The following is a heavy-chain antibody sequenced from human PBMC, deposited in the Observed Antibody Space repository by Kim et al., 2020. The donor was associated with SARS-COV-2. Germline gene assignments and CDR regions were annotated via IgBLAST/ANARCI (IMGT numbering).Heavy chain of an antibody. Sequence: AQKFPGRVTMTRDTSISTAYMDLSRLRSDDTAVYYCARARIAVAGTGLDYWGQGTLVTVSS. CDR3: ARARIAVAGTGLDY. D-gene: IGHD6-19*01. J-gene: IGHJ4*02. V-gene: IGHV1-2*02.